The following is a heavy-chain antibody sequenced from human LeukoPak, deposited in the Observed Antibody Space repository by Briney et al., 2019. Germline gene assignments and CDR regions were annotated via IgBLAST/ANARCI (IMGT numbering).Heavy chain of an antibody. CDR1: GGSISSGDYY. CDR2: IYYSGST. V-gene: IGHV4-30-4*01. Sequence: SETLSLTCTVSGGSISSGDYYWSWIRQPPGKGLEWIGYIYYSGSTYYNPSLKSRVTISVDTSKNQFSLKLSSVTAADTAVYYCVRAQWPFYYFDYWGQGTLVTVSS. J-gene: IGHJ4*02. D-gene: IGHD6-19*01. CDR3: VRAQWPFYYFDY.